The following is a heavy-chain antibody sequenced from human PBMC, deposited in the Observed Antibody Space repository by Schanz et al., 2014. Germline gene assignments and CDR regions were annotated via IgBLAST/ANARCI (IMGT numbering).Heavy chain of an antibody. D-gene: IGHD3-3*02. Sequence: QVQLQQWGAGLLKPSETLSLTCAVYGGPFSGYFWSWIRQSPGKGLQWIGEIHHSGSIIYNPSLRSGVPMSMDTSKNQFFLKVPSVTAADTAVYYCARHLVNAYGMDVWGQGTAVTVSS. J-gene: IGHJ6*02. CDR2: IHHSGSI. CDR3: ARHLVNAYGMDV. V-gene: IGHV4-34*01. CDR1: GGPFSGYF.